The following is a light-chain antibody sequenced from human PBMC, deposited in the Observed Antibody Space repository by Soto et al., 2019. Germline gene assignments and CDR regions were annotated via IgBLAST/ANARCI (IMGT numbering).Light chain of an antibody. J-gene: IGKJ2*01. CDR1: QSVSSN. Sequence: EIVMTQSPATLSVSPGERATLSCRASQSVSSNLAWYQQKPGQAPRLLIYGASTRATGIPARFSGSGSGTEFTLIISSLQTADLAVYYCQQYNYWPDTFGQGTKLEIK. CDR3: QQYNYWPDT. CDR2: GAS. V-gene: IGKV3-15*01.